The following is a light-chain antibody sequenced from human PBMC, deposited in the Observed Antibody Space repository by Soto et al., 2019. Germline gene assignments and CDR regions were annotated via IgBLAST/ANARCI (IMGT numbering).Light chain of an antibody. CDR2: DVS. V-gene: IGLV2-14*01. CDR3: SSYTRRSTGV. J-gene: IGLJ2*01. CDR1: SSDVGGYNY. Sequence: QSALTQPASVSGSPGQSITISCTVTSSDVGGYNYGYWYQQHPGKAPKLMIYDVSNRPSGVSTRFSGSKSGNTASLTISVLRAEDESDYYCSSYTRRSTGVFGGGTKLPS.